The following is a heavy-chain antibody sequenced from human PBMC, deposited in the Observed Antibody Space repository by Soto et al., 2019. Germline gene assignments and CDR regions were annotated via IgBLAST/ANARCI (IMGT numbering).Heavy chain of an antibody. J-gene: IGHJ6*02. D-gene: IGHD1-1*01. CDR1: GFSFSSYG. V-gene: IGHV3-30*18. Sequence: ALRLSCAASGFSFSSYGMHWVRQAPGEVLEWVAVISYDGSNKYYADSVKGRFTISRDNSKNTLYLQMNSLRAEDTAVYYCAKAQIQYYYYYGMDVWGQGTTVTLSS. CDR2: ISYDGSNK. CDR3: AKAQIQYYYYYGMDV.